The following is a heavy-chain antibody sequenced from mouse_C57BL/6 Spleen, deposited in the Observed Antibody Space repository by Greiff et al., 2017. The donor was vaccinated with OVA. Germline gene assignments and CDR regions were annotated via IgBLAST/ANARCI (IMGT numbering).Heavy chain of an antibody. V-gene: IGHV1-64*01. J-gene: IGHJ4*01. CDR1: GYTFTSYW. CDR3: ASYDYDHYAMDY. CDR2: IHPNSGST. D-gene: IGHD2-4*01. Sequence: VQLQQPGAELVKPGASVKLSCKASGYTFTSYWMHWVKQRPGQGLEWIGMIHPNSGSTNYNEKFKSKATLTVDKSSSTAYMQLSSLTSEDSAVYYCASYDYDHYAMDYWGQGTSVTVSS.